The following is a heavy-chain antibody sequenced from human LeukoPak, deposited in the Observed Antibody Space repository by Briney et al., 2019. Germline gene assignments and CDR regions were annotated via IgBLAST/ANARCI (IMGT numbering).Heavy chain of an antibody. D-gene: IGHD3-3*01. CDR1: GGSFSGYY. CDR3: ASFKYWYYDYNLYYYGMDV. J-gene: IGHJ6*02. Sequence: KPSETLSLTCAVYGGSFSGYYWSWIRQPPGKGLEWIGEINHSGSTNYNPSLKSRVTISVDTSKNQFSLKLSSVTAADTAVYYCASFKYWYYDYNLYYYGMDVWGQGTTVTVSS. CDR2: INHSGST. V-gene: IGHV4-34*01.